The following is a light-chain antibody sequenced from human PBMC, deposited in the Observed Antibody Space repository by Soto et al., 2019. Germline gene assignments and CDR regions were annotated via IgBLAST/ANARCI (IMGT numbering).Light chain of an antibody. Sequence: IVMTQSPDTLSVSPGERATLSCSASQSVIRNLAWFQQKPGQAPRLLIYGASTRVTGVPARFSGSGSGTEFTLTSSSLQSEDFALYYCQQYHYWPRLFGQGTKVDIK. CDR1: QSVIRN. CDR3: QQYHYWPRL. V-gene: IGKV3-15*01. J-gene: IGKJ1*01. CDR2: GAS.